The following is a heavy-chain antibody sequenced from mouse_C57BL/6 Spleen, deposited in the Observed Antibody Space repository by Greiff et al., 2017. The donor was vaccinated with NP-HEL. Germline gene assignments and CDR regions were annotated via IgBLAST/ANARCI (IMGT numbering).Heavy chain of an antibody. J-gene: IGHJ2*01. CDR2: ISSGGSYT. Sequence: EVKLQESGGDLVKPGGSLKLSCAASGFTFSSYGMSWVRQTPDKRLEWVATISSGGSYTYYPDSVKGRFTISRDNAKNTLYLQMSSLKSEDTAMYYCARRSSLNYFDYWGQGTTLTVSS. CDR1: GFTFSSYG. V-gene: IGHV5-6*02. D-gene: IGHD1-1*01. CDR3: ARRSSLNYFDY.